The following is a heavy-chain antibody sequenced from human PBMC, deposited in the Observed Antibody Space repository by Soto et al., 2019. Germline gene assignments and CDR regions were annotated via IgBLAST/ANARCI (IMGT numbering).Heavy chain of an antibody. CDR3: AKDRSGDLNFEYFDY. D-gene: IGHD3-3*01. J-gene: IGHJ4*02. CDR1: GFTFSSYA. CDR2: ISGSGGST. Sequence: GGSLRLSCAASGFTFSSYAMSWVRQAPGKGLEWVSAISGSGGSTYYADSVKGRFTISRDNSKNTLYLQMNSLRAEDTAVYYCAKDRSGDLNFEYFDYWGQGTLVTVSS. V-gene: IGHV3-23*01.